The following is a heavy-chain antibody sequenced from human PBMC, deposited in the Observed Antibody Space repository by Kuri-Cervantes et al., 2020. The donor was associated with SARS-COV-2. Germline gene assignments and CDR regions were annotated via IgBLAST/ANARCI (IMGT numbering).Heavy chain of an antibody. CDR2: ISGSGGST. CDR1: GFTFSSYA. V-gene: IGHV3-23*01. CDR3: ARDSLTPRDYVYYYGMDV. D-gene: IGHD4-17*01. J-gene: IGHJ6*02. Sequence: ETLSLTCAASGFTFSSYAMSWVRQAPGKGLVWVSAISGSGGSTYYADSVKGRFTISRDNSKNTLYLQMNSLRAEDTAVYYCARDSLTPRDYVYYYGMDVWGQGTTVTVSS.